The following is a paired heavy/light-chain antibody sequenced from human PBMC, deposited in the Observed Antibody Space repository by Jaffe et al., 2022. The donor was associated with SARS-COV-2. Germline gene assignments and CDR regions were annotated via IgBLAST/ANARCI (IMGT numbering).Heavy chain of an antibody. J-gene: IGHJ4*02. V-gene: IGHV3-23*04. Sequence: EVQLVESGGGLVQPGGSLRLSCVASGFIFSTYTMNWVRQAPGKGLEWVSGLVGGSGAHYADSVKGRFTISRDDSKNTLYLQMNSLRAEDTAVYYCAKDRIQDGRWQFDYWGQGTLVTVSS. CDR1: GFIFSTYT. CDR3: AKDRIQDGRWQFDY. D-gene: IGHD2-15*01. CDR2: LVGGSGA.
Light chain of an antibody. CDR3: MQALQTPIT. CDR1: QSLLYSSGYNY. CDR2: LGS. J-gene: IGKJ5*01. V-gene: IGKV2-28*01. Sequence: DIVMTQSPLSLPVTPGEPASISCRSSQSLLYSSGYNYLDWYLQKPGQSPQVLIYLGSNRASGVPDRFSGSGSGTDFTLKISRVEADDVGVYYCMQALQTPITFGQGTRLEIK.